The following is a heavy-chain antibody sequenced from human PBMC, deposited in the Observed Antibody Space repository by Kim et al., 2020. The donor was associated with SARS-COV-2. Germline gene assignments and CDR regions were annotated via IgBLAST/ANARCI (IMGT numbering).Heavy chain of an antibody. V-gene: IGHV3-74*01. J-gene: IGHJ4*02. CDR3: TRGPF. CDR1: GFSFSEWW. CDR2: LDNDGTTT. Sequence: GGSLRLSCAASGFSFSEWWMDWVRQAPGKGPEWVARLDNDGTTTHYEDSVKGRFTISRDNSKNTLYLQMTGLRADDTGVYYCTRGPFWGQGTLVTVSS.